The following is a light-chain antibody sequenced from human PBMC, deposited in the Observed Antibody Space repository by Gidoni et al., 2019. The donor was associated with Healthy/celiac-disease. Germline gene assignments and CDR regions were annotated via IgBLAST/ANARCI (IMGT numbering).Light chain of an antibody. J-gene: IGLJ2*01. CDR2: QAS. CDR3: QAWASSTVV. CDR1: KLGEKY. Sequence: SYEPNQTASVSVSPGQTASITCSGDKLGEKYACWYQQKPGQSPVLVIYQASKRPSGIPERFSGSHSGRTATLPISGTQAMDEADYYCQAWASSTVVFGGGTKLTVL. V-gene: IGLV3-1*01.